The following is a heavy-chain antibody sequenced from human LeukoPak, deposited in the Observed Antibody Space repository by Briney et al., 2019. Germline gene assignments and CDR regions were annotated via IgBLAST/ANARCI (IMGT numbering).Heavy chain of an antibody. CDR1: GGSFSGYY. D-gene: IGHD2-21*01. CDR2: INHSGST. CDR3: ASVALRDAFDI. J-gene: IGHJ3*02. Sequence: KPSETLSLTCAVYGGSFSGYYWSWIRQPPGKGLEWIGEINHSGSTNYNPSLKSRVTISVDTSKNQFSLKLSSVTAADTAVYYCASVALRDAFDIWGQGTMVTVSS. V-gene: IGHV4-34*01.